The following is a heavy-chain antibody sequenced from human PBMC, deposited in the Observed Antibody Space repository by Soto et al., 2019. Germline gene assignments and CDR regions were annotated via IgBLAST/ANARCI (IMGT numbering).Heavy chain of an antibody. J-gene: IGHJ6*02. CDR2: INGDNGNT. V-gene: IGHV1-3*01. CDR1: GYTFTGYT. Sequence: QVQLVQSGAEVKNPGASVKVSCRTSGYTFTGYTIHWVRQAPGQGLEWLGWINGDNGNTMYSQKFRDXVXIXXDKPASAAYMELSRLTSEDTAIYYCARDRRTSYYFYYAVDVWGQGTTVTVSS. CDR3: ARDRRTSYYFYYAVDV.